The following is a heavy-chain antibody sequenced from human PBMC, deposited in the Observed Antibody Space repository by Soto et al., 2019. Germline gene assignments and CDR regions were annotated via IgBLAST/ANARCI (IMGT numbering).Heavy chain of an antibody. Sequence: GGSLRLSCAASGFTFSSYAMSWVRQAPGKGLEWVSAISGSGSNTYYADYGKGRFTIPRDKSKNTLYLQMNSLRAEDTALSSCAKYTARGNYYYSCYGFDVWGQGTPVTVSS. CDR1: GFTFSSYA. CDR2: ISGSGSNT. V-gene: IGHV3-23*01. D-gene: IGHD1-26*01. J-gene: IGHJ6*02. CDR3: AKYTARGNYYYSCYGFDV.